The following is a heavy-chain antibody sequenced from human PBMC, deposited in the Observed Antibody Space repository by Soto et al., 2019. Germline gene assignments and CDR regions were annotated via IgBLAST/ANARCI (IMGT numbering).Heavy chain of an antibody. CDR2: IYYIGTT. Sequence: QVQLQESGPGLVKPSQTLSITCTVSGDSMGSGDYYWTWIRQPPGKGLEWIGYIYYIGTTFYNPSIEIRVNISIVTSKKHFSLRLTSATDADTAVYYCSRGSNYYGFLTCGQGTLVTVSA. CDR3: SRGSNYYGFLT. CDR1: GDSMGSGDYY. D-gene: IGHD3-10*01. V-gene: IGHV4-30-4*01. J-gene: IGHJ5*02.